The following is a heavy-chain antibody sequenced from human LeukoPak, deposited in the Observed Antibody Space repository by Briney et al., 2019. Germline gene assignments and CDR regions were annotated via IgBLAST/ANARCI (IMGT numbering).Heavy chain of an antibody. CDR2: MYYSGNT. D-gene: IGHD4/OR15-4a*01. CDR1: GGSISSSSYY. J-gene: IGHJ4*02. Sequence: SETLSLTCTVSGGSISSSSYYWGWIRQPPGTGLEWIGSMYYSGNTYYNPSLKSRVTISVDTSKNQFSLKLSSVTAADTAVYYCARGRSAVLDYWGQGTLVTVSS. CDR3: ARGRSAVLDY. V-gene: IGHV4-39*01.